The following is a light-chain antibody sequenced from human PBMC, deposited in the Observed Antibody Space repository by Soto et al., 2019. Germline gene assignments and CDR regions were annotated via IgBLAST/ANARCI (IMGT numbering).Light chain of an antibody. CDR2: GAS. CDR3: QQYDSTPPLT. CDR1: QSLSSTY. V-gene: IGKV3-20*01. Sequence: EIVLTQSPGTLSLSPGERATLSCRASQSLSSTYLAWYQQKPGQAPRLLIYGASSRATGIPDRFSGSGSGTDFTLTISRLEPEDFAVCYCQQYDSTPPLTFGGGTKVEIK. J-gene: IGKJ4*01.